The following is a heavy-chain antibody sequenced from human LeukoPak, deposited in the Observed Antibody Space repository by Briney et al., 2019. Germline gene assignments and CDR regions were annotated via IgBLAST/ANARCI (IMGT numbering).Heavy chain of an antibody. J-gene: IGHJ3*02. CDR1: GFTFDNYA. D-gene: IGHD2-8*02. V-gene: IGHV3-9*03. CDR2: MSWNTGGI. Sequence: GRSLRLSCAASGFTFDNYAMHWVRQAPGKGLGWLSGMSWNTGGITYADSVKGRFTISRDNAKNSLYLQMNSLRAEDMALYYCAKDEFVASAFTGAFDIWGQGTMVTVSS. CDR3: AKDEFVASAFTGAFDI.